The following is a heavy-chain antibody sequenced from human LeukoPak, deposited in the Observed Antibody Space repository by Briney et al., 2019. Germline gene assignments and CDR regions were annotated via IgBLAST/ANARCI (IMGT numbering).Heavy chain of an antibody. CDR2: INAGNGNT. V-gene: IGHV1-3*03. CDR1: GYTFTSYA. J-gene: IGHJ6*03. CDR3: ARSPEYYYYYMDV. Sequence: ASVKVSCKASGYTFTSYAMHWVRQAPGQRLEWMGWINAGNGNTKYSQEFQGRVTITRDTSASTAYMELSSLRSEDMAAYYCARSPEYYYYYMDVWGKGTTVTVSS.